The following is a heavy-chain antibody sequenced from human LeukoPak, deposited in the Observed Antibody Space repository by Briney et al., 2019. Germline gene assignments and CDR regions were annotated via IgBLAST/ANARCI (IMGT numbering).Heavy chain of an antibody. V-gene: IGHV1-2*02. J-gene: IGHJ4*02. Sequence: PWASVKVSCKASGYTFTGYYMHWVRQAPGQGLEWMGWINPNSGGTNYAQKLQGRVTMTTDTSTSTAYMELRSLRSDDTAVYYCASYSSSWDFSFGYWGQGTLVTVSS. D-gene: IGHD6-13*01. CDR3: ASYSSSWDFSFGY. CDR2: INPNSGGT. CDR1: GYTFTGYY.